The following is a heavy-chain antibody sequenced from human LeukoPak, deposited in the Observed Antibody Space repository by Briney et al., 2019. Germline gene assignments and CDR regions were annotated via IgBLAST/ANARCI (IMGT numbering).Heavy chain of an antibody. CDR3: ARDPYDFWSGSGWIDY. CDR1: GFTFSSYS. V-gene: IGHV3-21*01. J-gene: IGHJ4*02. D-gene: IGHD3-3*01. Sequence: PGGSLRLSCAASGFTFSSYSMNWVRQAPGKGLEWVSSISSSSSYIYYADSVKGRFTISRDNAKNSLYLQMNSLRAEDTAVYYCARDPYDFWSGSGWIDYWGQGTLVTVSS. CDR2: ISSSSSYI.